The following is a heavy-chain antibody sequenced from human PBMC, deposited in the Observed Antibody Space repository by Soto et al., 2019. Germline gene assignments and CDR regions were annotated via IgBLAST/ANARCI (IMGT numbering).Heavy chain of an antibody. Sequence: EVQLVESGGGLVQPGGSLRLSCAASGFTFRSYWMHWVRQVPGKGLVWVSRISSDGSTTYYADSVKGRFTISRDNAKNTGYMQMNSLRAEDTAVYQCIRPRYDDSGTPFDYWGQGTLVNVSS. CDR1: GFTFRSYW. J-gene: IGHJ4*02. CDR3: IRPRYDDSGTPFDY. V-gene: IGHV3-74*01. CDR2: ISSDGSTT. D-gene: IGHD3-22*01.